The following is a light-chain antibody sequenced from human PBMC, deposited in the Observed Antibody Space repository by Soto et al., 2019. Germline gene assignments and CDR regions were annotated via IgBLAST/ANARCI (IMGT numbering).Light chain of an antibody. Sequence: QFALTQPASVSGSPGQSITISCTGSSSDVGYYNYVSWYQQHPGKAPKLIIYDVSDRPSGVSNRFSGSKSANTASLTISGLQAEDEADYYCSSYSDSSTLFGGGTKLTVL. CDR1: SSDVGYYNY. J-gene: IGLJ3*02. CDR2: DVS. CDR3: SSYSDSSTL. V-gene: IGLV2-14*01.